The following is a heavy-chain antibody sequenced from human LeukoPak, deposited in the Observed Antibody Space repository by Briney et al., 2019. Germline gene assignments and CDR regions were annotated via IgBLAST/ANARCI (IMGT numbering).Heavy chain of an antibody. CDR2: IRHDGSNK. D-gene: IGHD3-9*01. J-gene: IGHJ5*02. CDR3: AKDVGNDLTGYYNWFDP. Sequence: GGSLRLSCAASGFTFSTYGMHWVRQAPGKGLERVTFIRHDGSNKYYAQSVKGRFTISRDNSKNTLYLQMSSLRAEDTAVYYCAKDVGNDLTGYYNWFDPWGQGTLVTVSS. CDR1: GFTFSTYG. V-gene: IGHV3-30*02.